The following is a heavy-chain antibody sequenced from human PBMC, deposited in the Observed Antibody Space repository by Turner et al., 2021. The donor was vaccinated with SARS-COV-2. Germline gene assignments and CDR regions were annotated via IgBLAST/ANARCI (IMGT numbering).Heavy chain of an antibody. CDR2: IYYSGST. V-gene: IGHV4-39*01. Sequence: QLQLQESGPGLVKPSETLSLTCTVSGGSISSSSYYWGWIRQPPGKGLEWIGSIYYSGSTYYIPSLKSRVTISVDTSKNQFSVKLSSVTAADTAVYYCAIAPNYYYGMDVWGQGTTVTVSS. J-gene: IGHJ6*02. CDR3: AIAPNYYYGMDV. CDR1: GGSISSSSYY.